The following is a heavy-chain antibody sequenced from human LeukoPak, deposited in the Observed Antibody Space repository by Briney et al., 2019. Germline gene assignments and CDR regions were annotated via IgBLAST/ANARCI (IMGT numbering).Heavy chain of an antibody. D-gene: IGHD2/OR15-2a*01. Sequence: GGSLRLSCAASGFTVSSNYMSWVRQAPGKGLEWVSVIYSGGSTYYADSVKDRFTISGHNSKNMQYIQMNSLRAEVTAVYYCALSHHYYYFDYWGQGTLVTVSS. V-gene: IGHV3-53*04. J-gene: IGHJ4*02. CDR1: GFTVSSNY. CDR3: ALSHHYYYFDY. CDR2: IYSGGST.